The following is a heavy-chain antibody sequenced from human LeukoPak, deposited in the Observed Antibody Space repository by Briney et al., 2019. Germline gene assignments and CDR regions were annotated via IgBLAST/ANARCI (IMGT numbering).Heavy chain of an antibody. V-gene: IGHV3-66*01. CDR2: IYSGGST. Sequence: GGSLRLSCAASGFTVSSNCMSWVRQAPGKGLEWVSVIYSGGSTYYADSVKGRFTISRDNSKNTLYLQMNSLRAEDTAVYYCARATTVTTFLDYWGQGTLVTVSS. CDR3: ARATTVTTFLDY. D-gene: IGHD4-17*01. J-gene: IGHJ4*02. CDR1: GFTVSSNC.